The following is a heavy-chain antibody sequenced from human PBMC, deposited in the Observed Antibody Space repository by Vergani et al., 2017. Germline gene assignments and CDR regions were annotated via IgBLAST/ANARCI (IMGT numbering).Heavy chain of an antibody. CDR3: ARDRGYDILTGYYGFDY. Sequence: QVQLVQSGAEVKKPGASVKVSCKASGYTFTSYGISWVRQAPGQGLEWMGWISAYNGNTNYAQKFQGRVTMTRDTSISTAYMELSRLRSDDTAVYYCARDRGYDILTGYYGFDYWGQGTLVTVSS. CDR2: ISAYNGNT. D-gene: IGHD3-9*01. CDR1: GYTFTSYG. V-gene: IGHV1-18*04. J-gene: IGHJ4*02.